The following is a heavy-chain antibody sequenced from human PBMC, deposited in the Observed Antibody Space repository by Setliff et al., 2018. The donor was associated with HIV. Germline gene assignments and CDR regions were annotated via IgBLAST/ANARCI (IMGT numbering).Heavy chain of an antibody. CDR3: ARKYTGGPLDY. D-gene: IGHD6-19*01. J-gene: IGHJ4*02. CDR1: GYTFTSYG. Sequence: ASVKVSCKASGYTFTSYGITWVRQAPGQGLEWMGWISTYNGNTHYAQKLQGRVTMTTDTSTSTASMELRSLRSDDTAMYYCARKYTGGPLDYWGQGTLVTVSS. CDR2: ISTYNGNT. V-gene: IGHV1-18*01.